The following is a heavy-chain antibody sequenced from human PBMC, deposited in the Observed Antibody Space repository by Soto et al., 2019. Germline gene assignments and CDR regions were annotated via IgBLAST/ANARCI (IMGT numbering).Heavy chain of an antibody. CDR1: GGSISSDGYS. Sequence: SETLSLTCAVSGGSISSDGYSWSWIRQPPGKGLEWIGYIYHGGDAYYNPSLKSRVTISVDRSKNQFSLNLSSVTAADTAMYYCARGEAYCSGGTCCYRFAPWGQGTLVTVSS. D-gene: IGHD2-15*01. J-gene: IGHJ5*02. V-gene: IGHV4-30-2*01. CDR2: IYHGGDA. CDR3: ARGEAYCSGGTCCYRFAP.